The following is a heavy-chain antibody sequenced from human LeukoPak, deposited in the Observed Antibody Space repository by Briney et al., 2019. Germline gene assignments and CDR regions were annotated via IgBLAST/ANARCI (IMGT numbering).Heavy chain of an antibody. CDR1: GFTFSSYA. V-gene: IGHV3-23*01. D-gene: IGHD2-15*01. CDR2: ISGSGGST. CDR3: AKQGSGCSGGSCYFLRGEYHYMDV. Sequence: GGSLRLSCAASGFTFSSYAMSWVRQAPGKGLEWVSAISGSGGSTYYADSVKGRFTISRDNSKNTLYLQMNSLRAEDTAVYYCAKQGSGCSGGSCYFLRGEYHYMDVWGKGTTVTISS. J-gene: IGHJ6*03.